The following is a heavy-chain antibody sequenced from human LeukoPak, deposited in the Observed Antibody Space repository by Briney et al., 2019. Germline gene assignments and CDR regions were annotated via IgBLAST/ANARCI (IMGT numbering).Heavy chain of an antibody. CDR2: IYPGDSDT. J-gene: IGHJ4*02. V-gene: IGHV5-51*01. Sequence: GESLKISCKGSGYSFTSYWIGWVRQMPGKGLEWMGIIYPGDSDTRYSPSFQGQVTISADKSISTAYLQWSSLKASDTAMYYCARRFRSSWYLRQDYYFDYWGQGTLVTVSS. CDR1: GYSFTSYW. D-gene: IGHD6-13*01. CDR3: ARRFRSSWYLRQDYYFDY.